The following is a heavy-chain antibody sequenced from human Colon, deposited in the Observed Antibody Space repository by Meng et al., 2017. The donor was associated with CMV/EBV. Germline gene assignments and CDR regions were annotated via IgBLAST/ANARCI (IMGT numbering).Heavy chain of an antibody. Sequence: ASVTVSCKASGYTFSAHQIHWVRQAPGQGLEWMGWINPNSGDTKYAQHFQDRVTMTRDTSITTAYMEMSSLRSDDTAMYYCASLTVTSDWYFDLWGRGSLVTVSS. J-gene: IGHJ2*01. CDR1: GYTFSAHQ. CDR2: INPNSGDT. D-gene: IGHD4-17*01. V-gene: IGHV1-2*02. CDR3: ASLTVTSDWYFDL.